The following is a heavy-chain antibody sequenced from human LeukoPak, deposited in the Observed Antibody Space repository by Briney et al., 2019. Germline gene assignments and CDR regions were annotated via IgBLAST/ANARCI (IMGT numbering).Heavy chain of an antibody. J-gene: IGHJ3*02. CDR3: ARGSDSNSLDAFDI. Sequence: HGESLKISCKGSGYSFTSYWIVWVRQMPGKGLEWMGIIYPGDSDTRYSPSFQGQVTISADKSISAAYLQWSSLKASDTAMYYCARGSDSNSLDAFDIWGQGTMVTVSS. CDR2: IYPGDSDT. V-gene: IGHV5-51*01. CDR1: GYSFTSYW. D-gene: IGHD6-6*01.